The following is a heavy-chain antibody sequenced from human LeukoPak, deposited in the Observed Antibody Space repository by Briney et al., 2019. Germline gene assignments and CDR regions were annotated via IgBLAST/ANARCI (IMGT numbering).Heavy chain of an antibody. J-gene: IGHJ4*02. D-gene: IGHD2-15*01. Sequence: GESLKISCKGSGYRFTSYWIGWVRPMPGKGLEWMGIIYPGDSDTRYSPSFQGQVTISADKSISTAYLQWSSLKASDTAMYYCARHEDLGGNYIDYWGQGTLVTVSS. CDR1: GYRFTSYW. V-gene: IGHV5-51*01. CDR2: IYPGDSDT. CDR3: ARHEDLGGNYIDY.